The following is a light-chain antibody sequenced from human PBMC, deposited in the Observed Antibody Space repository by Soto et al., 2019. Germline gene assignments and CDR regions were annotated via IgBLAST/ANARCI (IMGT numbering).Light chain of an antibody. CDR3: KLHGSSHLCA. V-gene: IGKV3-20*01. Sequence: EIVLTQSPGTLSLSPGERATLSCRASQSVSSNYLAWYQQKPGQAPRLLIYGASSRAPGVPDRFIGSGSGTDFSLTISSLESDDFAVYYCKLHGSSHLCAFGPGTEVDIK. CDR2: GAS. CDR1: QSVSSNY. J-gene: IGKJ3*01.